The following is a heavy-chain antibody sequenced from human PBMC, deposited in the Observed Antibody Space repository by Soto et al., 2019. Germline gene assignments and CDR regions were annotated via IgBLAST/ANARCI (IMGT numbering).Heavy chain of an antibody. D-gene: IGHD6-6*01. CDR3: ARAWQTGSSSPPPNYYYYGMDV. CDR2: IWYDGSNK. CDR1: GFTFSSYG. J-gene: IGHJ6*02. Sequence: PGGSLRLSCAASGFTFSSYGMHWVRQAPGKGLEWVAVIWYDGSNKYYADSVKGRFTISRDNSKNTLYLQMNSLRAEDTAVYYCARAWQTGSSSPPPNYYYYGMDVWGHGTTVTVSS. V-gene: IGHV3-33*01.